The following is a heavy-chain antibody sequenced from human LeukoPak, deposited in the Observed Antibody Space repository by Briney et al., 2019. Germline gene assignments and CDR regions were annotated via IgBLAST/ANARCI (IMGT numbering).Heavy chain of an antibody. CDR1: GGSISSYY. V-gene: IGHV4-4*07. D-gene: IGHD1-26*01. CDR2: IYTSGST. CDR3: ARYYSGSSYTGGPFDY. J-gene: IGHJ4*02. Sequence: PSETLSLTCTVPGGSISSYYWSWIRQPAGKGLEWIGRIYTSGSTNYNPSLKSRVTMSVDTSKNQFSLKLSSVTAADTAVYYCARYYSGSSYTGGPFDYWGQGTLVTVSS.